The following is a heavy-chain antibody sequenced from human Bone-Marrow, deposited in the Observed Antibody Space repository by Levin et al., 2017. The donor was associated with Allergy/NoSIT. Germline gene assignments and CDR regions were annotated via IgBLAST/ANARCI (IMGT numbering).Heavy chain of an antibody. V-gene: IGHV1-69*13. CDR1: GGTLSNYA. CDR2: INPIFGTT. CDR3: ATDRDSTPNWFDP. J-gene: IGHJ5*02. Sequence: SVKVSCKASGGTLSNYAINWVRQAPGQGLEWMGGINPIFGTTNYAQRFRGRVSITADDSLNTAYMEMSGLRSEDTAVYFCATDRDSTPNWFDPWGQGTQVTVSS. D-gene: IGHD5-24*01.